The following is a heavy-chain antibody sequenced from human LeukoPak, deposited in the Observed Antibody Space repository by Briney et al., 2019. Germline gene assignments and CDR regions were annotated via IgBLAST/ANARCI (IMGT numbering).Heavy chain of an antibody. J-gene: IGHJ3*02. D-gene: IGHD6-19*01. CDR3: ARLLAGEYDPFDI. CDR1: GGSISPYY. V-gene: IGHV4-59*08. CDR2: IFYSGST. Sequence: SETLSLTCSVSGGSISPYYWSWMRQPPGTGPEWIGNIFYSGSTNYNASLQSRVSISVDTSKNQFSLSLSSVTAADTAVYYCARLLAGEYDPFDIWGQGTMVTVSS.